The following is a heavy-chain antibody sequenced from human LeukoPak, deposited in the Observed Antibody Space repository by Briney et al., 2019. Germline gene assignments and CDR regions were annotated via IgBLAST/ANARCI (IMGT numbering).Heavy chain of an antibody. CDR3: ARDLFGSGSFYGF. CDR2: ITSSSAYI. V-gene: IGHV3-21*06. Sequence: GGALRLSCAASGFTFSTYSMNWVRQAPGKGLEWVSTITSSSAYIYYADSVKGRFTISRDNAKNSLYLQMNSLRAEDTAVYYCARDLFGSGSFYGFWGQGTLVTVSS. CDR1: GFTFSTYS. J-gene: IGHJ4*02. D-gene: IGHD3-10*01.